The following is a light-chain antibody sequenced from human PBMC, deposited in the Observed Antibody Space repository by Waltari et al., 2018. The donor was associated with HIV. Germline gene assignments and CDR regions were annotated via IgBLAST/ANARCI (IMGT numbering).Light chain of an antibody. Sequence: DIQMTQSPSSLSASVGDRVTITCRASQNINSYLNWYQHKPGKAPKLLIYTAASLQTGVPSRFSGSGSGTDFTLTINSLQPDDSATYYCQQSYGLLALTFGGGTVVEI. V-gene: IGKV1-39*01. J-gene: IGKJ4*01. CDR1: QNINSY. CDR2: TAA. CDR3: QQSYGLLALT.